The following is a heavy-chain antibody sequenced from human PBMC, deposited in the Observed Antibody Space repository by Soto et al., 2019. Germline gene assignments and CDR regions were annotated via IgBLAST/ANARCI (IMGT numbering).Heavy chain of an antibody. J-gene: IGHJ4*02. D-gene: IGHD2-21*01. Sequence: ASVKVSCKASGYTFTSYGISWVRQARGQRLEWIGWIVVGSGNTNYAQKFQERVTITRDMSTSTAYMELNSLRVEDTAVYYCARDDERWSDCDLGYWGQGVLVNVSS. V-gene: IGHV1-58*02. CDR1: GYTFTSYG. CDR3: ARDDERWSDCDLGY. CDR2: IVVGSGNT.